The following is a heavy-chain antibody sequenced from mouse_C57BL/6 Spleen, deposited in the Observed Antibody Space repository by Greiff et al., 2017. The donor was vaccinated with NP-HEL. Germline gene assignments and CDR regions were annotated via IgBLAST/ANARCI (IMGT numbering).Heavy chain of an antibody. CDR2: TKGTNGRT. V-gene: IGHV1S81*02. CDR3: ASIKKLGATSFD. CDR1: GYTFTSYW. D-gene: IGHD1-1*01. J-gene: IGHJ2*01. Sequence: QVQLQQPGADLVKAGASVKMSCKASGYTFTSYWMHWVKQRLGQGLEWFAETKGTNGRTYDNEKFKSKATLTVDKSSSTAYMLLSGPTFEDSAVFYCASIKKLGATSFD.